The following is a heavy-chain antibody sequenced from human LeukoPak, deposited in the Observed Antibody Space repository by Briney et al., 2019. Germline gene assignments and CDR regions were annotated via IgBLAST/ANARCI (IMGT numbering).Heavy chain of an antibody. Sequence: SETLSLTCTVSGGSISSSSYYWGWIRQPPGKGLKWIGSIYYSGSTYYNPSLKSRVTISVDTSKNQFSLKLSSVTAADTAVYYCARGYCSSTSCYKVWEAFDIWGQGTMVTVSS. D-gene: IGHD2-2*02. CDR2: IYYSGST. CDR1: GGSISSSSYY. J-gene: IGHJ3*02. CDR3: ARGYCSSTSCYKVWEAFDI. V-gene: IGHV4-39*01.